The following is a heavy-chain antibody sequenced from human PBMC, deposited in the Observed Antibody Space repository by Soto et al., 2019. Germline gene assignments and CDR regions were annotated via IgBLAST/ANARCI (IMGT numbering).Heavy chain of an antibody. V-gene: IGHV3-73*01. D-gene: IGHD6-13*01. Sequence: EVQLVESGGGLVQPWGSLKRSCAASGFTFSGSAMHWDRQPSGKGLEWVGRIRSTANRYATAYAASVKGRFTISRDDSKNPAYLQMNILKTEDTAVYYGLFSSNWYNNCMDFWGHGTTVTVSS. J-gene: IGHJ6*02. CDR2: IRSTANRYAT. CDR3: LFSSNWYNNCMDF. CDR1: GFTFSGSA.